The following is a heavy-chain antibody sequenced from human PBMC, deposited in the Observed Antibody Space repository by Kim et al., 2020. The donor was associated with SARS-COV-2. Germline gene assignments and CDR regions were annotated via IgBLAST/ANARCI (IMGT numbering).Heavy chain of an antibody. D-gene: IGHD1-26*01. V-gene: IGHV4-59*08. J-gene: IGHJ5*02. CDR1: GGSISSYY. CDR2: IYYSGST. CDR3: ARLSLGFIVGATMGWFDP. Sequence: PSETLSLTCTVSGGSISSYYWSWIRQPPGKGLERIGYIYYSGSTNYNPSLKSRVTISADTSKNQFSLKLSSVTAADTAVYYCARLSLGFIVGATMGWFDPWGQGTLVTVSS.